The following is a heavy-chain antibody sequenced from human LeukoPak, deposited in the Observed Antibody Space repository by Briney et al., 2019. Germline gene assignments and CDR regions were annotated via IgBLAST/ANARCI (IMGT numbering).Heavy chain of an antibody. J-gene: IGHJ4*02. V-gene: IGHV3-23*01. Sequence: GGSLRLSCAASGFTFSTNAMSWVRQAPGKGLEWVSAISGSGDSRYYADSVKGRFTISRDNSRKTMYLQLSSLRAEDTAVYYCARAYLSGPGDWGQGTLVTVSS. CDR2: ISGSGDSR. CDR1: GFTFSTNA. D-gene: IGHD1-26*01. CDR3: ARAYLSGPGD.